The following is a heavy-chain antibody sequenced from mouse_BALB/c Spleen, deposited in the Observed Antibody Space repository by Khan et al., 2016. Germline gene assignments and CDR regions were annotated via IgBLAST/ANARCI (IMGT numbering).Heavy chain of an antibody. CDR1: GYPFTNYG. CDR2: INTYTGQP. J-gene: IGHJ4*01. V-gene: IGHV9-3-1*01. D-gene: IGHD4-1*01. Sequence: QIQLVQSGPELKKPGETVKISCKASGYPFTNYGMNWVKQAPGKGLKWMGWINTYTGQPTYDDDFKGRFAFSLETSATTAYLQINNLKNEDTATDFCAREDWDDYAMDYWGQGTSVTVSS. CDR3: AREDWDDYAMDY.